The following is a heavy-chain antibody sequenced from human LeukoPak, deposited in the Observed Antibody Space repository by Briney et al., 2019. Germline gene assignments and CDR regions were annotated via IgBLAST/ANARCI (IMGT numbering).Heavy chain of an antibody. CDR3: ARQGPGYCSGGSCYSWYYYYMDV. CDR2: INHSGST. Sequence: PSETLSLTCTVSGGSISDYYWSWIRQPPGKGLEWIGEINHSGSTNYNPSLKSRVTISVDTSKNQFSLKLSSVTAADTAVYHCARQGPGYCSGGSCYSWYYYYMDVWGKGTTVTISS. V-gene: IGHV4-34*01. J-gene: IGHJ6*03. D-gene: IGHD2-15*01. CDR1: GGSISDYY.